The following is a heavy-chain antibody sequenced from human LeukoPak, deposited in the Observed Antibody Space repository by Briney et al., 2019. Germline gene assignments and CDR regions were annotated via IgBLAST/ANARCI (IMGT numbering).Heavy chain of an antibody. CDR1: GYSFTGYY. CDR2: INCSGGST. V-gene: IGHV1-46*01. Sequence: ASMKVSCKASGYSFTGYYIHWVRQAPGQGLEWLGIINCSGGSTSYAQKFQGRVTMTRDTSTRTVYMELSSLRSEDTAVYYCARCYDNFDVALDIWSQGTMVTVSS. D-gene: IGHD3-9*01. CDR3: ARCYDNFDVALDI. J-gene: IGHJ3*02.